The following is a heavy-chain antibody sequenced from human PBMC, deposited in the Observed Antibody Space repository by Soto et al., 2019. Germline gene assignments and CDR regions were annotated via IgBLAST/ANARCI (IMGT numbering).Heavy chain of an antibody. CDR2: ISGSGGST. CDR1: GFTFSSYA. V-gene: IGHV3-23*01. CDR3: AKDSKSEYQLGRYYYYGMDV. Sequence: GGSLRLSCAASGFTFSSYAMSWVRQAPGKGLEWVSAISGSGGSTYYADSVKGRFTISRDNSKNTLYLQMNSLRAEDTAVYYCAKDSKSEYQLGRYYYYGMDVWGQGTTVTVSS. J-gene: IGHJ6*02. D-gene: IGHD2-2*01.